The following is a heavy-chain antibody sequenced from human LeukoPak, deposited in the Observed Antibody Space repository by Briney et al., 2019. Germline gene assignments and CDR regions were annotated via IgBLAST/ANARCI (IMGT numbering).Heavy chain of an antibody. CDR2: ISSSSSTI. V-gene: IGHV3-48*02. Sequence: GGSLRLSCAASGFTFSSYSMNWVRQAPGKGLEWVSYISSSSSTIYYADSVKGRFTISRDNAKNSLNLQMNSLRDEDTAVYYCARACSSSSGRGGFDIWGQGTTVIVSA. J-gene: IGHJ3*02. CDR3: ARACSSSSGRGGFDI. D-gene: IGHD6-6*01. CDR1: GFTFSSYS.